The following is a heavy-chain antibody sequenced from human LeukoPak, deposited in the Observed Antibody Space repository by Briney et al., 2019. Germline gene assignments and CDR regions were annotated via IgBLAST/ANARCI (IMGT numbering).Heavy chain of an antibody. D-gene: IGHD4-17*01. J-gene: IGHJ4*02. V-gene: IGHV3-21*01. CDR1: GFTFSSYS. CDR2: ISSSSSYI. CDR3: ARDGTYGDYLDY. Sequence: PGGSLRLSCAASGFTFSSYSMNWVRQAPGKGLEWVSSISSSSSYIYYADSVKGRFTIPRDNAKNSLYLQMNSLRAEDTAVYYCARDGTYGDYLDYWGQGTLVTVSS.